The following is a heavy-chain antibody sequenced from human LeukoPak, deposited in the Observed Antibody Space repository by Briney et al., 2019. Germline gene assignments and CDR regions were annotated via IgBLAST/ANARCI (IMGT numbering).Heavy chain of an antibody. CDR2: IYYSGST. V-gene: IGHV4-59*01. D-gene: IGHD3-16*01. J-gene: IGHJ5*02. Sequence: SETLSLTCTVSGGSISSYYWSWIRQPSGKGLEWIGYIYYSGSTNYNPSLKSRVTISVDTSKNQFSLKLSSVTAADTVVYYCARRTSGAWGNWFDPWGQGTLVTVSS. CDR3: ARRTSGAWGNWFDP. CDR1: GGSISSYY.